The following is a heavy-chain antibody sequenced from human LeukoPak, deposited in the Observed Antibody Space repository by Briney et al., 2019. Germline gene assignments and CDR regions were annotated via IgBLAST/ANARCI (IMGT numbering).Heavy chain of an antibody. J-gene: IGHJ4*02. CDR3: AGGRSSVLGY. D-gene: IGHD3-16*01. Sequence: PSETLSLTCTVSGGSISSGGYSWNWIRQHPGKGLEWIGHIYSSGTTYYKPSLKSRVTISVDTSKNQFSLKLSSVTAADTAVYYCAGGRSSVLGYWGQGTLVTVSS. V-gene: IGHV4-31*03. CDR2: IYSSGTT. CDR1: GGSISSGGYS.